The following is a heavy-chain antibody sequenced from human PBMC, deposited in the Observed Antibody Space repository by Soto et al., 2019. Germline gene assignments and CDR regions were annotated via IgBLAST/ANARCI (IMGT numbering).Heavy chain of an antibody. D-gene: IGHD3-3*01. CDR3: ARQEAYYDFWSGYYKFDWFDP. J-gene: IGHJ5*02. Sequence: SETLSLTCTVSGGSISSYYWSWIRQPPGKGLEWIGYIYYSGSTNYNPSLKSRVTISVDTSKNQFSLKLSSVTAADTAVYYCARQEAYYDFWSGYYKFDWFDPWGQGTLVTVSS. CDR2: IYYSGST. V-gene: IGHV4-59*08. CDR1: GGSISSYY.